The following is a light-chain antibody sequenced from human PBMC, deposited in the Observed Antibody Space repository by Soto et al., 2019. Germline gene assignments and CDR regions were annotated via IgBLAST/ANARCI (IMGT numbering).Light chain of an antibody. CDR3: ASHAGSNNSV. J-gene: IGLJ1*01. Sequence: QSALTQPPSASGSPGQSVTISCTGTSSDVGGYNHVSWYQQNPGKAPKLMIYDVSKRPSGVPDRFSGSKSGNTASLTISGLQAEDEADYYCASHAGSNNSVFGTGTKVTVL. CDR2: DVS. V-gene: IGLV2-8*01. CDR1: SSDVGGYNH.